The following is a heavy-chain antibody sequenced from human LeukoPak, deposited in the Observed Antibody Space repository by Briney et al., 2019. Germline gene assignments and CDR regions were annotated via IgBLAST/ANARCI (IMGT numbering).Heavy chain of an antibody. CDR2: IIPIFGTA. Sequence: ASVKDSSKASGGTFSSYAISWVRQAPGQGREWMGGIIPIFGTANYAQKFQGRVTITTDESTRTAYMELSSPRSEDTAVYYCARVVGGFDWLPDYYYYYMDVWGKGTTVTVSS. J-gene: IGHJ6*03. V-gene: IGHV1-69*05. D-gene: IGHD3-9*01. CDR3: ARVVGGFDWLPDYYYYYMDV. CDR1: GGTFSSYA.